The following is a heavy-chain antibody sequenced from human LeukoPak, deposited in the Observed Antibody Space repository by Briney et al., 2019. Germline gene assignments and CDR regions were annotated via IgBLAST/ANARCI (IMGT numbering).Heavy chain of an antibody. J-gene: IGHJ4*02. Sequence: GGSLRLSCAASRFAFGTYAVSWVRQAPGKGLEWVSVISGDSVGRIYADSVKGRFTISRDNSKNTLYLQMNSLRAEDTAVYYCARAGYYYDSSGYYQGGQFDYWDQGTLVTVSS. CDR1: RFAFGTYA. D-gene: IGHD3-22*01. V-gene: IGHV3-23*01. CDR3: ARAGYYYDSSGYYQGGQFDY. CDR2: ISGDSVGR.